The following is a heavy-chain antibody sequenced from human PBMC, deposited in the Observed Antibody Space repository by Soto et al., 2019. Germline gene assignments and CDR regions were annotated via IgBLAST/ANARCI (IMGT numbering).Heavy chain of an antibody. Sequence: GGSLRLSCAASGFTFSSYAMHWVRQAPGKGLEWVAVISYDGSNKYYADSVKGRFTIARDNSKNTLYLQMNSLSAEDTAVYYCARARSVRATSTPFDSWGQGTLVTVSS. D-gene: IGHD1-26*01. J-gene: IGHJ4*02. CDR1: GFTFSSYA. CDR3: ARARSVRATSTPFDS. V-gene: IGHV3-30-3*01. CDR2: ISYDGSNK.